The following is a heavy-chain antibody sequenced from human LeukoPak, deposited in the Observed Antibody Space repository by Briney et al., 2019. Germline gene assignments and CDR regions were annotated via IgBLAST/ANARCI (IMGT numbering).Heavy chain of an antibody. Sequence: SETLSLTCTVSGGSISSYYWSWIRQPPGKGLEWIGYIYYSGSTYYNPSLKSRVTISVDTSKNQFSLKLSSVTAADTAVYYCARGGYYYGMDVWGQGTTVTVSS. J-gene: IGHJ6*02. V-gene: IGHV4-59*12. CDR1: GGSISSYY. CDR3: ARGGYYYGMDV. CDR2: IYYSGST.